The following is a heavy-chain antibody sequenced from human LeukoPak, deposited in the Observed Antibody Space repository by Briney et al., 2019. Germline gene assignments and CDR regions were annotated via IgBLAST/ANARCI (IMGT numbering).Heavy chain of an antibody. CDR1: GGSISSYY. CDR2: IYYTGST. CDR3: AKHGYYGMEV. D-gene: IGHD3-3*01. J-gene: IGHJ6*02. Sequence: SETLSLTCTVSGGSISSYYWSWIRQPPGKGLGWIGYIYYTGSTNKNPSLKSRVTISVDTSKNQFFLKLSSVTAADTAVYYCAKHGYYGMEVWGRGNTVTVSS. V-gene: IGHV4-59*01.